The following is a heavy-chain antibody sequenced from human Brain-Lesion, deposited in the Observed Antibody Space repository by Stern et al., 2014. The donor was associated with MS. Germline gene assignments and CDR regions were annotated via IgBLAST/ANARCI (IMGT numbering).Heavy chain of an antibody. CDR1: GGSISSGGYY. CDR3: ARGRVVPGFQYYATDV. V-gene: IGHV4-61*02. D-gene: IGHD2-2*01. CDR2: IFNSGST. Sequence: VQLVESGPGLVKPSQTLSLSCTVSGGSISSGGYYWSWIRQPAGKGLEWIGRIFNSGSTSYNPPLKSRVPISIDTSKTHFSLRLNSMTAADTAVYYCARGRVVPGFQYYATDVWGQGTTVIVSS. J-gene: IGHJ6*02.